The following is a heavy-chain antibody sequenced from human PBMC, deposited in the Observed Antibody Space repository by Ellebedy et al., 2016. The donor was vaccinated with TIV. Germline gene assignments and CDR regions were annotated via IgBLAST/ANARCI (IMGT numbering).Heavy chain of an antibody. V-gene: IGHV3-66*01. Sequence: GESLKISCAASGFTVGNNFMSWVRQAPGKGLEWVSLIYSGGNTYYADSVRGRFTISRDKSKNTLHLQMNSLRAEDTAVYYCARGGTFGGYWGRGTLVTVSS. CDR1: GFTVGNNF. CDR3: ARGGTFGGY. CDR2: IYSGGNT. D-gene: IGHD2/OR15-2a*01. J-gene: IGHJ4*02.